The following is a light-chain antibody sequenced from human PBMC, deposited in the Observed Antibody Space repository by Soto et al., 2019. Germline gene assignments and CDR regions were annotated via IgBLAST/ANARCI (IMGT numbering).Light chain of an antibody. CDR1: QTVNSN. V-gene: IGKV3-15*01. Sequence: EIVMTQSPATLSVSPGERSTLSCRASQTVNSNLAWYQQKPGQAPRLLIYGESTRATGIPDRLSGSGSGTEFNLTISRLQSEDFAVYYCQQYNNWPRTXGQGTKVDI. CDR3: QQYNNWPRT. CDR2: GES. J-gene: IGKJ1*01.